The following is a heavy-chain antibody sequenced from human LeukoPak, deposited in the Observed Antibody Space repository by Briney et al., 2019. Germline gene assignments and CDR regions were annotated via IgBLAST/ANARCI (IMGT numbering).Heavy chain of an antibody. CDR3: ARDSPSENYSNY. D-gene: IGHD1-7*01. Sequence: GGSLRLSCAASGFTFSSYSMNWVRQAPGKGLEWVSSTSSTTSYIYYADSVKGRFTISRDNAKNSLYLQMNSLRAEDTAVYYCARDSPSENYSNYWGQGTLVTVSS. J-gene: IGHJ4*02. CDR1: GFTFSSYS. V-gene: IGHV3-21*01. CDR2: TSSTTSYI.